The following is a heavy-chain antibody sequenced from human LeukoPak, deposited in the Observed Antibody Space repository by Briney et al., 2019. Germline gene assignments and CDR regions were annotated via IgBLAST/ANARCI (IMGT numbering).Heavy chain of an antibody. V-gene: IGHV4-39*01. CDR2: LYYTGSI. Sequence: SETLSLTCTVSGGSISTSSYYWGWIRQPLGKGLEWIGNLYYTGSIYYNPSLKSRVTMSVDTSKNQFSLKLNSVTAADMAVYYCARQGGSPDWFDPWGQGTLVIVSS. D-gene: IGHD1-26*01. CDR1: GGSISTSSYY. CDR3: ARQGGSPDWFDP. J-gene: IGHJ5*02.